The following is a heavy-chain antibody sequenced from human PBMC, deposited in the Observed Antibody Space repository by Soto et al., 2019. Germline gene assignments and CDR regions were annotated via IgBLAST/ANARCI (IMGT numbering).Heavy chain of an antibody. CDR2: IDPSDSYT. D-gene: IGHD6-19*01. J-gene: IGHJ6*02. CDR1: GYSFTSYW. Sequence: PGESLKISCKGSGYSFTSYWISWVRQMPGKGLEWMGRIDPSDSYTNYSPSFQGHVTISADKSISTAYLQWSSLKASDTAMYYCARLAVLDIAVAGTEYYYGMDVWGQGTTVTVSS. CDR3: ARLAVLDIAVAGTEYYYGMDV. V-gene: IGHV5-10-1*01.